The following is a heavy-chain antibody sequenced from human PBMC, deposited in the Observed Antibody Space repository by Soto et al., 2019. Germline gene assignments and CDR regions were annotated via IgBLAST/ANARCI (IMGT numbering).Heavy chain of an antibody. CDR2: IDPSDSYT. CDR1: GYSFTSYW. CDR3: ARRASSHYGMDV. J-gene: IGHJ6*02. Sequence: PGESLKISCKGSGYSFTSYWISWVRQMPGKGLEWMGRIDPSDSYTNYSPSFQGHVTISADKSISTAYLQWSSLKATDTAMYYCARRASSHYGMDVWGRGTTVTVSS. D-gene: IGHD6-13*01. V-gene: IGHV5-10-1*01.